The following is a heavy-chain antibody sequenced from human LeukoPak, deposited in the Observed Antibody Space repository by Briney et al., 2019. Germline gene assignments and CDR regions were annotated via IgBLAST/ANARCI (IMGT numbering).Heavy chain of an antibody. CDR2: INHSGST. CDR3: AIYCSSTSCQAGWFDP. V-gene: IGHV4-34*01. CDR1: GGSFSGYY. J-gene: IGHJ5*02. Sequence: SETLSLTCAVYGGSFSGYYWSWIRQPPGKGLEWIGEINHSGSTNYNPSLKSRVTISVDTSKNQFSLKLSSATAADTAVYYCAIYCSSTSCQAGWFDPWGQGTLVTVSS. D-gene: IGHD2-2*01.